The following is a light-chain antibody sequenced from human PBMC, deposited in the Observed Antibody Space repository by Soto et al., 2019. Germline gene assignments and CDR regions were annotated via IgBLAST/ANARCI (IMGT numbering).Light chain of an antibody. CDR3: SSKRDSSTLFV. Sequence: QSVLTQPPSASGSPGQSVTISCTGTSSDVGAYNYVSWYQQYTGKAPKLMIYDVSKRPSGVPDRFSGSKSGNTASLTISGLQAEDEADYYCSSKRDSSTLFVFGTGTKLTVL. CDR1: SSDVGAYNY. CDR2: DVS. J-gene: IGLJ1*01. V-gene: IGLV2-8*01.